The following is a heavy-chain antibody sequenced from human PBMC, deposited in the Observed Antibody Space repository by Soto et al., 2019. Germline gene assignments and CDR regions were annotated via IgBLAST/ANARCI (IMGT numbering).Heavy chain of an antibody. Sequence: VQLVESGGGVVQPGRSLRLSCAASGFTFSSYAMHWVRQAPGKGLEWVAVISYDGSNKYYADSVKGRFTISRDNSKNTLYLQMNSLRAEDTAVYYCARDLFSGDTAMVTPDYWGQGTLVTVSS. CDR2: ISYDGSNK. J-gene: IGHJ4*02. V-gene: IGHV3-30-3*01. CDR3: ARDLFSGDTAMVTPDY. D-gene: IGHD5-18*01. CDR1: GFTFSSYA.